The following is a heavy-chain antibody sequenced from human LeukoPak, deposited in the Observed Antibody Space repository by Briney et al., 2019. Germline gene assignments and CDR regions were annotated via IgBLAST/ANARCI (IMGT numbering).Heavy chain of an antibody. Sequence: GGSLRLSCAASGFIFSISDMHWIRQAPGKGLQWVAFISYDGSKKHCADSVQGRCTISRDNSKNTLSLQLNSLRPDDTAVFYCSQGLLSWGQGTLLTVAA. V-gene: IGHV3-30*02. J-gene: IGHJ5*02. CDR2: ISYDGSKK. CDR3: SQGLLS. CDR1: GFIFSISD.